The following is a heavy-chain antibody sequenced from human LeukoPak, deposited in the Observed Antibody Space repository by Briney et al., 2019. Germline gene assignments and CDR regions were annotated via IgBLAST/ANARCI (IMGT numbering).Heavy chain of an antibody. CDR1: GYSFTTYW. Sequence: GESLKISCETSGYSFTTYWIGWVRQMPGTGLEWVGAVYPDDSDSRYSPSFQGQVVISADRSIRTAYLQWNSLKTSDTAMYYCVRQRGSSGTINHFDPWGQGTLVTVSS. J-gene: IGHJ5*02. CDR3: VRQRGSSGTINHFDP. V-gene: IGHV5-51*01. D-gene: IGHD3-10*01. CDR2: VYPDDSDS.